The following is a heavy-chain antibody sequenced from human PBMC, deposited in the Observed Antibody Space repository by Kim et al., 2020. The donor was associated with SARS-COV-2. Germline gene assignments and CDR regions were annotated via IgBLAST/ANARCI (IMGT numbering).Heavy chain of an antibody. V-gene: IGHV3-15*01. D-gene: IGHD6-13*01. Sequence: AAPVKGRFTISRDESNNTLYLQMNSLKTEDTAVYYCTTDGAAAGIGGGDYWGQGTLVTVSS. J-gene: IGHJ4*02. CDR3: TTDGAAAGIGGGDY.